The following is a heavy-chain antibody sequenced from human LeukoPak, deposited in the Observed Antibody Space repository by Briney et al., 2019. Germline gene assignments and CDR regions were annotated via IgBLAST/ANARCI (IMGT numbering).Heavy chain of an antibody. CDR1: GYSFTSYR. D-gene: IGHD3-10*01. CDR2: IYPGDSDT. Sequence: GESLKISCKGSGYSFTSYRIGWVRQMPGKGLEWMGIIYPGDSDTRYSPSFQGQVTISADKSISTAYLQWSSLKASDTAMYYCARLLGSGFGTPRRAFDIWGQGTMVTVSS. CDR3: ARLLGSGFGTPRRAFDI. V-gene: IGHV5-51*01. J-gene: IGHJ3*02.